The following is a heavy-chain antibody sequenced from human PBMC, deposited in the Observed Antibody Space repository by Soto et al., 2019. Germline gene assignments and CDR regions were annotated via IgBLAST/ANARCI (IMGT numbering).Heavy chain of an antibody. V-gene: IGHV4-59*01. CDR2: IYYSGST. Sequence: TLSLTCTVSGGSISSYYWSWIRDPPGKGLEWIGYIYYSGSTNYNPSLKSRVTISVDTSKNQFSLKLSSVTAAETAVYYCARASAAGDYYYYGMEVWGQGTTVTVSS. J-gene: IGHJ6*02. D-gene: IGHD6-13*01. CDR3: ARASAAGDYYYYGMEV. CDR1: GGSISSYY.